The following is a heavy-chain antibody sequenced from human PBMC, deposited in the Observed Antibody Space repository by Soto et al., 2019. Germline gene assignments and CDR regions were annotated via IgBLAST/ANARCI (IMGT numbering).Heavy chain of an antibody. CDR3: ARTMVYASYNWLDP. J-gene: IGHJ5*02. CDR2: INHSGST. V-gene: IGHV4-34*01. Sequence: SETLSLTCAVYGGSFSGYYWSWIRQPPGKGLEWIGEINHSGSTNYNPSLKSRVTISVDTSKNQFSLKLSSVTAADTAVYYCARTMVYASYNWLDPWGPGTMVTV. CDR1: GGSFSGYY. D-gene: IGHD2-8*01.